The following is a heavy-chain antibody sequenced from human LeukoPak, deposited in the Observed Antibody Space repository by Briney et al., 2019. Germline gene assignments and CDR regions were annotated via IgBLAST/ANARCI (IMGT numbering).Heavy chain of an antibody. CDR3: ATQQGGNPPY. D-gene: IGHD1-14*01. J-gene: IGHJ4*02. CDR2: ITDDGRST. CDR1: GVTFSSHR. V-gene: IGHV3-74*01. Sequence: PGGALRVSCAASGVTFSSHRMNWVRQAPGRGVGWVSRITDDGRSTTYADSVKGGVTISRENAKNMLSLQVNSLRADDTAVYYCATQQGGNPPYWVQATLVTVSS.